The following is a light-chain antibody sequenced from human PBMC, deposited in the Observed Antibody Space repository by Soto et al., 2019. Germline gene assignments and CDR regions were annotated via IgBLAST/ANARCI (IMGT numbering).Light chain of an antibody. CDR1: QRFRTK. CDR2: GAS. V-gene: IGKV3-15*01. J-gene: IGKJ1*01. Sequence: EMVMTQSPATLSVSLGERATLSCRASQRFRTKLVWYQQKPGQAPRLLIYGASTRATGITARFSGSGYGKEFVLTFSNLQSEDCAVYYCQQHDQGWTFGQGTKVEIK. CDR3: QQHDQGWT.